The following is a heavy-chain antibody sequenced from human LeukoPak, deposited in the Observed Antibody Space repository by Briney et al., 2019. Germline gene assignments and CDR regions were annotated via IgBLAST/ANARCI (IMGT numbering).Heavy chain of an antibody. D-gene: IGHD2-15*01. CDR3: ARDHQPISGGWPYFDY. V-gene: IGHV3-7*01. J-gene: IGHJ4*02. Sequence: GGSLRLSCAASGFTFSSYWMSWVRQAPGKGLEWVANIKQDGSEEYYVDSVKGRFTISRDNAKNSLYLQMNSLRAEDTAVYYCARDHQPISGGWPYFDYWGQGTLVTVSS. CDR2: IKQDGSEE. CDR1: GFTFSSYW.